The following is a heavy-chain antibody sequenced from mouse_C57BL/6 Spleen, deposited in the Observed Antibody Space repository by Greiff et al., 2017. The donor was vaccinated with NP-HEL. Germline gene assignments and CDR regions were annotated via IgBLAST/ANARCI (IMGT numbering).Heavy chain of an antibody. J-gene: IGHJ4*01. CDR3: APGGGYAMDY. V-gene: IGHV5-17*01. CDR2: ISSGSSTI. CDR1: GFTFSDYG. Sequence: EVQLVESGGGLVKPGGSLKLSCAASGFTFSDYGMHWVRQAPEKGLEWVAYISSGSSTIYYADTVKGRFTISRDNAKKALFLQMTSLRSEDTAMYYCAPGGGYAMDYWGQGTSVTVSS.